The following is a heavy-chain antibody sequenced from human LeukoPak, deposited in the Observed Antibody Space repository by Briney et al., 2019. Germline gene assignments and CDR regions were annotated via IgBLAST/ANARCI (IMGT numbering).Heavy chain of an antibody. CDR2: IYYSGST. D-gene: IGHD3-3*01. V-gene: IGHV4-59*11. J-gene: IGHJ4*02. CDR3: ARGSYYDFWSGYPHFDY. Sequence: PSETLSLTCTVSGGSISSHYWSWIRQPPGKGLDCIGYIYYSGSTNYNPSLKSRVTISVDTSKNQFSLKLSSVTAADTAVYYCARGSYYDFWSGYPHFDYWGQGTLVTVSS. CDR1: GGSISSHY.